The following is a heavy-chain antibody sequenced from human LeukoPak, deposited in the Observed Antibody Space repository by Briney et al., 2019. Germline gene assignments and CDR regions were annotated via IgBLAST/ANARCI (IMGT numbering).Heavy chain of an antibody. J-gene: IGHJ5*02. D-gene: IGHD3-16*02. CDR3: ARGSRGLRLGELSHNWFDP. V-gene: IGHV1-3*02. CDR2: SNAGNGNT. Sequence: ASVNVSCKASGYTFTIYAMHWVRQAPGQRLEWMGCSNAGNGNTKYSQEFQGRVTITRDTPASTAYMELRSLRSDDTVVYYCARGSRGLRLGELSHNWFDPWGQGTLVTVSS. CDR1: GYTFTIYA.